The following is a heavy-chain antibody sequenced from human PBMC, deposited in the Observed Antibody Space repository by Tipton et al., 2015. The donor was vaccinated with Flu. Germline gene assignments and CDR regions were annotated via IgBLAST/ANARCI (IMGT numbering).Heavy chain of an antibody. Sequence: QVQLVQSGAAVKKPGASVRVACKTSGYTFTSYYLHWVRQAPGQGLEWMGLVNPHGVSSIYSQKFQGRVTMTRDTSTRTFYMELRSLKSDDTALYYCARDKTSGSELRGYENGGQGTLVTVSS. V-gene: IGHV1-46*01. D-gene: IGHD2-15*01. CDR3: ARDKTSGSELRGYEN. CDR2: VNPHGVSS. CDR1: GYTFTSYY. J-gene: IGHJ4*02.